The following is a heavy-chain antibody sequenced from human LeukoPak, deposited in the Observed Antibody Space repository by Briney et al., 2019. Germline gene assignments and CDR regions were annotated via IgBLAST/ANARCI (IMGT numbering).Heavy chain of an antibody. V-gene: IGHV1-69*04. J-gene: IGHJ6*02. CDR1: GGTFSSYA. Sequence: ASVKVSCKASGGTFSSYAISWVRQAPGQGLEWMGRIIPILGIANYAQKFQGRVTITADKSTSTAYMELSSLRSEDMAVYYCAREDFSTAAAGYYYYGMDVWGQGTTVTVSS. CDR2: IIPILGIA. D-gene: IGHD6-13*01. CDR3: AREDFSTAAAGYYYYGMDV.